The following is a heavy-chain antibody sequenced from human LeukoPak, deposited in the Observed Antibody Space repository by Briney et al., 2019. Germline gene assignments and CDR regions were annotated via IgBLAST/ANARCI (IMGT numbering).Heavy chain of an antibody. J-gene: IGHJ4*02. Sequence: SETLSLTCTVSGGSISSYYWSWIRQPAGKGLEWIGRIYTSGSTNYNPSLKSRVTISVDTSKNQFSLKLSSVTAADTAVYYCAREPVPRYCSGGSCQDYWGQGTLVTVSS. CDR1: GGSISSYY. V-gene: IGHV4-4*07. CDR3: AREPVPRYCSGGSCQDY. D-gene: IGHD2-15*01. CDR2: IYTSGST.